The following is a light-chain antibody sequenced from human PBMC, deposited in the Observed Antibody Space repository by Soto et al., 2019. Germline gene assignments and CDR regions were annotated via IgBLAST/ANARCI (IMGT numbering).Light chain of an antibody. J-gene: IGKJ1*01. CDR1: QIISSW. CDR2: DAS. V-gene: IGKV1-5*01. Sequence: DIQMTQSPSTLSASVGDTVTITCRASQIISSWLAWYQQKPGKAPKLLICDASSLESGVPSRFSGSGSGTEFTLTISSLQPDDFATYYCQQYNSYSPWTFGQGTKVEIK. CDR3: QQYNSYSPWT.